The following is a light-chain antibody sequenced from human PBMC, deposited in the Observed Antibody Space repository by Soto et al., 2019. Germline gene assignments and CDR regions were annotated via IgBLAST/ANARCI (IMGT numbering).Light chain of an antibody. Sequence: EIVLTQSPGTLSLSPGERATLSCRASQSVSSSYLAWYHQKPGQAPRLLISGASTRATGIPDRFRGSGSGTDFTLTISRLEPEDFAVYYCQQSATSPETFGAGTKVEIK. CDR2: GAS. CDR1: QSVSSSY. V-gene: IGKV3-20*01. CDR3: QQSATSPET. J-gene: IGKJ4*01.